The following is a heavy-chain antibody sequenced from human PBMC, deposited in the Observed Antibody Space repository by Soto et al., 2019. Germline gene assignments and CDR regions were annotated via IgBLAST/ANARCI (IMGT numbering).Heavy chain of an antibody. CDR1: GGTFSSYT. CDR2: IIPILGIA. Sequence: QVQLVQSGAEVKKPGSSVKVSCKASGGTFSSYTISWVRHAPGQGLEWMGRIIPILGIANYAQKFQGRVTITADKSTSTAYMELSSLRSEDTAVYYCAREVVVVVAATSRFDPWGQGTLVTVSS. D-gene: IGHD2-15*01. V-gene: IGHV1-69*08. J-gene: IGHJ5*02. CDR3: AREVVVVVAATSRFDP.